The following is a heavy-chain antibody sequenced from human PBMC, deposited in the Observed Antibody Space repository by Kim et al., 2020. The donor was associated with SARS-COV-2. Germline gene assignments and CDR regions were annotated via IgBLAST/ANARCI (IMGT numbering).Heavy chain of an antibody. CDR1: GYTFTGYY. J-gene: IGHJ4*02. D-gene: IGHD6-13*01. CDR2: INPNSGGT. V-gene: IGHV1-2*06. CDR3: ASSSSSYHSAGGWDLWH. Sequence: ASVKVSCKASGYTFTGYYMHWVRQAPGQGLEWMGRINPNSGGTNYAQKFQGRVTMTRDTSISTAYMELSRLRSDDTAVYYCASSSSSYHSAGGWDLWHWGQGTLVTVSS.